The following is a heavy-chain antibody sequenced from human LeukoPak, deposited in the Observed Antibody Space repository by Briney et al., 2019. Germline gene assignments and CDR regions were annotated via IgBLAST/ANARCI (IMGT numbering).Heavy chain of an antibody. CDR1: GYTFTGYY. J-gene: IGHJ5*02. CDR3: SRGPRFDP. V-gene: IGHV1-8*02. CDR2: VNPNSGDT. Sequence: GASVTVSCTASGYTFTGYYMHWGRQAPGQGLEWMGWVNPNSGDTDYAQKFQGRLTMTRNTSISTDYMELSGLRLEDMAVYYCSRGPRFDPWGQGTQVTVSS.